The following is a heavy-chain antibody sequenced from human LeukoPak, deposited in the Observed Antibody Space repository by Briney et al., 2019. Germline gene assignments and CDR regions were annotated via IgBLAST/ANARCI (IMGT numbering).Heavy chain of an antibody. D-gene: IGHD3-16*01. CDR2: IFHSGIA. V-gene: IGHV4-38-2*01. J-gene: IGHJ6*03. CDR1: NYPITSDYY. CDR3: ARAGFGTAYNRFYYYMDV. Sequence: TSETLSLTCEVSNYPITSDYYWVWIRQPPGQGLEWIGQIFHSGIAHYNPSLKSRVTMSVDTSRSQFSVNLNSVTAADTAVYYCARAGFGTAYNRFYYYMDVWGEGTTVTVSS.